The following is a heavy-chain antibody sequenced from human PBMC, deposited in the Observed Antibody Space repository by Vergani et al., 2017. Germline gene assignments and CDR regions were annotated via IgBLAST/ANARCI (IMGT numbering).Heavy chain of an antibody. Sequence: EVHLLESGGGLVQSGGSLRLSCAASGLTFSNSAVSWVRQAPGRGLAWVSSICGPGLSTYYADSVKGRFSISRDNSKNTVFLQMHSLRAEDTAVYYCVKEKIDLGSYFFDSWGHGSLVTVSS. CDR1: GLTFSNSA. CDR3: VKEKIDLGSYFFDS. CDR2: ICGPGLST. D-gene: IGHD3-10*01. V-gene: IGHV3-23*01. J-gene: IGHJ4*01.